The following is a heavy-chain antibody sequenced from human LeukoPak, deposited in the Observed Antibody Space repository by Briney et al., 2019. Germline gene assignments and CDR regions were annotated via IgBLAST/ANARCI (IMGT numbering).Heavy chain of an antibody. D-gene: IGHD3-16*01. V-gene: IGHV5-51*01. CDR1: GYTLTELS. CDR3: ARHIRPGGFDY. Sequence: KVSCKVSGYTLTELSMHWVRQAPGKGLEWMGIIYPGDSDTRYSPSFQGQVTISADKSISTAYLQWSSLKASDTAMYYCARHIRPGGFDYWGQGTLVTVSS. CDR2: IYPGDSDT. J-gene: IGHJ4*02.